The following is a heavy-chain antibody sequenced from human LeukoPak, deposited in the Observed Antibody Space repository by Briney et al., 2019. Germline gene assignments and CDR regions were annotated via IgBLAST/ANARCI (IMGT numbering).Heavy chain of an antibody. V-gene: IGHV1-3*01. J-gene: IGHJ5*01. Sequence: ASVKVSCKASGYTFITYAMHWVRQAPGQGLEWMGWISAGNDNTKYSQKFQDRVTITRDTSISTAYMELSRLRSDDTAVYYCARSNYDFWSGYQFDSWGQGTLVTVSS. CDR1: GYTFITYA. D-gene: IGHD3-3*01. CDR3: ARSNYDFWSGYQFDS. CDR2: ISAGNDNT.